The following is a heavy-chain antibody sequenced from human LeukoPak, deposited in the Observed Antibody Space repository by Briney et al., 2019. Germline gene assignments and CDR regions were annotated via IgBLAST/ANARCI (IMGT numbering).Heavy chain of an antibody. D-gene: IGHD2-15*01. CDR3: ARDDALYCSGGSCFHFDY. CDR2: IWYDGSNK. Sequence: PGGSLRLSCAASGFTFSSYGMHWVRQAPGKGLEWVAVIWYDGSNKYYADSVKGRFTISRDNSKNTLYLQMNSLRAEETAVYYCARDDALYCSGGSCFHFDYWGRGTLVTVSS. V-gene: IGHV3-33*01. J-gene: IGHJ4*02. CDR1: GFTFSSYG.